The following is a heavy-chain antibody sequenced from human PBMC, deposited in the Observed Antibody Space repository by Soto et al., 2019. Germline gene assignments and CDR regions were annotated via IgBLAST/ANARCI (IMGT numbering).Heavy chain of an antibody. CDR2: ISTSSSYI. V-gene: IGHV3-21*01. CDR3: ARGGLYHDSSGYYY. Sequence: PGGSLRLSCAASGFTFSSYSMNWVRQAPGKGLEWVSSISTSSSYIYYADSVKGRFTTSRDNAKNSLYLQMNSLRAEDTAVYYCARGGLYHDSSGYYYWGQGTLVTVSS. D-gene: IGHD3-22*01. CDR1: GFTFSSYS. J-gene: IGHJ4*02.